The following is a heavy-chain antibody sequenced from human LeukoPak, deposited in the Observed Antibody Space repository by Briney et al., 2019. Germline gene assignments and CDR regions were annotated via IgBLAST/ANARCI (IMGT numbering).Heavy chain of an antibody. V-gene: IGHV4-59*01. CDR3: AREVDTAMVDAFDI. CDR1: GGSISSYY. J-gene: IGHJ3*02. D-gene: IGHD5-18*01. CDR2: IYYSGST. Sequence: SETLSLTCTVSGGSISSYYWSWIRQPPGKGLEWIGYIYYSGSTNYNPSLKSRVTISVGTSKNQFSLKLSSVTAADTAVYYCAREVDTAMVDAFDIWGQGTMVTVSS.